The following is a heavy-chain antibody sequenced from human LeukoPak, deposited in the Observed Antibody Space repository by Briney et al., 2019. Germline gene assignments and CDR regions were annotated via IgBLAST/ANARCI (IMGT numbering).Heavy chain of an antibody. Sequence: ASVKVSCKASGGTFSSYAISWVRQAPGQGREWMGWINPHSGDTSYAQNFQGRVTMTRDTSISTVYMELSRLRSDDTAVYYCAREEGGFDAFDIWGQGTMVTVSS. CDR1: GGTFSSYA. V-gene: IGHV1-2*02. J-gene: IGHJ3*02. CDR3: AREEGGFDAFDI. CDR2: INPHSGDT. D-gene: IGHD3-16*01.